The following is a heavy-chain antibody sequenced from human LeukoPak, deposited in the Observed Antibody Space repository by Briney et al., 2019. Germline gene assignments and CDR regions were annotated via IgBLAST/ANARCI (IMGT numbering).Heavy chain of an antibody. D-gene: IGHD3-3*01. CDR2: INPNSGGT. V-gene: IGHV1-2*02. Sequence: GASVKVSCKASGYTFTSYGISWVRQAPGQGLEWMGWINPNSGGTNYAQKFQGRVTMTRDTSISTAYMELSRLRSDDTAVYYCAREEYDFWSGCLGYWGQGTLVTVSS. CDR1: GYTFTSYG. CDR3: AREEYDFWSGCLGY. J-gene: IGHJ4*02.